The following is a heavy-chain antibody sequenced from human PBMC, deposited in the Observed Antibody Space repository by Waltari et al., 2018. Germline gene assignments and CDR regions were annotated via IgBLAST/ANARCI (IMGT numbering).Heavy chain of an antibody. CDR2: IYHSGST. CDR3: ASGYSYASRPFDI. D-gene: IGHD5-18*01. CDR1: GYSISSGYY. J-gene: IGHJ3*02. Sequence: QVQLQESGPGLVKPSETLSLTCAVSGYSISSGYYWGWIRQPPGKGLEWIVSIYHSGSTYYNPSLKSRVTISGDTSKNQFSLKLSFVTAADTAVDYCASGYSYASRPFDIWGQGTMVTVSS. V-gene: IGHV4-38-2*01.